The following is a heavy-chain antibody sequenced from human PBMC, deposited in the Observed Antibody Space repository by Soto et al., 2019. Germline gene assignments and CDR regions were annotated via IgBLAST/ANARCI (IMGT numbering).Heavy chain of an antibody. Sequence: GGSLRLSCAASGFTFSSYSMNWVRQAPGKGLEWVSYISSSSSTIYYADSVKGRFTISRDNAKNSLYLQMNSLRAEDTAVYYCARGPYYDFWSGYHDYYYYYMDVWGKGTTVTVSS. CDR1: GFTFSSYS. D-gene: IGHD3-3*01. V-gene: IGHV3-48*01. CDR3: ARGPYYDFWSGYHDYYYYYMDV. J-gene: IGHJ6*03. CDR2: ISSSSSTI.